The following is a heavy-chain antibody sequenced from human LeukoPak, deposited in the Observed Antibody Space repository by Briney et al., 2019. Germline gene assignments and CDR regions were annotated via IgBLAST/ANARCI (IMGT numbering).Heavy chain of an antibody. CDR3: ARDRAVAGIGDY. Sequence: PSETLSLTCTVSGGSISSSSYYWGWIRQPPGKGLEWIGSIYYSGSTYYNPSLKSRVTISVDTSKNQFSLKLSSVTAADTAVYYCARDRAVAGIGDYWGQGTLVTVSS. J-gene: IGHJ4*02. V-gene: IGHV4-39*07. CDR2: IYYSGST. D-gene: IGHD6-19*01. CDR1: GGSISSSSYY.